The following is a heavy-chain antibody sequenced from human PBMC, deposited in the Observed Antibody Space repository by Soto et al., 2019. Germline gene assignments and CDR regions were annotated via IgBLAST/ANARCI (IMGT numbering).Heavy chain of an antibody. D-gene: IGHD6-19*01. CDR3: AEDGGNSSGRYGA. CDR1: GFTFDDYA. V-gene: IGHV3-9*01. Sequence: LRLSCAASGFTFDDYAMHWVRQAPWKGLEWVSGISWNSGSIGYADSVKGRFTISRDNAKNSLYLQMNSLRAEDTALYYCAEDGGNSSGRYGAWGQGTLVNGST. CDR2: ISWNSGSI. J-gene: IGHJ5*02.